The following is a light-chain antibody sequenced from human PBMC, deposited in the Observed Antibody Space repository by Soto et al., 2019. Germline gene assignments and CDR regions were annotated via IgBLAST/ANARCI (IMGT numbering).Light chain of an antibody. J-gene: IGKJ1*01. V-gene: IGKV3-20*01. Sequence: IVLSQSQSTLSLSPGPRSTLACRASQSISSSYLAWYQQKPGQAPRLXIYGPSSRATGIPDRFSGSGYGTDFNLTINRLETEDFAVYYCQQYDSSPRTFGQGTKVDIK. CDR1: QSISSSY. CDR2: GPS. CDR3: QQYDSSPRT.